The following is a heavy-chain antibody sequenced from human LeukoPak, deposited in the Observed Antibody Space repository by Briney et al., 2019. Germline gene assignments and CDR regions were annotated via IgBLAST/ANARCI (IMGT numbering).Heavy chain of an antibody. CDR3: AKSYYYDKLAYY. D-gene: IGHD3-22*01. CDR2: ISYDGSNK. Sequence: GGSLRLSCAASGFTFSSYAMHWVRQAPGKGLEWVAVISYDGSNKYYADSVKGRFTISRDNSKNTLYLQMNSLRAEDTAVYYCAKSYYYDKLAYYWGQGTLVTVSS. J-gene: IGHJ4*02. CDR1: GFTFSSYA. V-gene: IGHV3-30*18.